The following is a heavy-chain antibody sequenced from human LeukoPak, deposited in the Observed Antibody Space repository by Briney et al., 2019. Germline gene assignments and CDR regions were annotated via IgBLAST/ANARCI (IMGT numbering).Heavy chain of an antibody. Sequence: PGGSLRLSCAASGFTFSSYWMSWVRQAPGKGLEWVANIKQDGSEKYYVDSVKGRFTISRDNSKNTLYLQMNSLRAEDTAVYYCAGEIVGATTGADAFDIWGQGTMVTVSS. CDR2: IKQDGSEK. CDR3: AGEIVGATTGADAFDI. D-gene: IGHD1-26*01. J-gene: IGHJ3*02. V-gene: IGHV3-7*03. CDR1: GFTFSSYW.